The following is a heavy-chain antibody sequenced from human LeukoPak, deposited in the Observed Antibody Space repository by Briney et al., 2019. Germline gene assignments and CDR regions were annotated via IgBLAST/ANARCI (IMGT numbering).Heavy chain of an antibody. CDR1: GYTFISYD. CDR3: ARTSHYVDIAATIPYGIYYFDY. Sequence: ASVKVSCKASGYTFISYDINWVRQATGQGLEWLGWMNPNSGNTGYAQKFQGRVTMTRNTSIRTAYMELRSLRSDDTAVYYCARTSHYVDIAATIPYGIYYFDYWGQGTLVTVSS. J-gene: IGHJ4*02. CDR2: MNPNSGNT. V-gene: IGHV1-8*01. D-gene: IGHD5-12*01.